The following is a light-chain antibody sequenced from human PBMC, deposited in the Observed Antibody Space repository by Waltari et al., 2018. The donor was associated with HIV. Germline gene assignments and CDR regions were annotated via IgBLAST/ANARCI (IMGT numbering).Light chain of an antibody. J-gene: IGLJ1*01. CDR3: QSYDSSLSARYV. CDR2: GNS. Sequence: QSVLTQPPSVSGAPGQRVTISCTGSSSNIGAGYDVHWYQQLPGTAPKLLIYGNSNRPSGVPDRCSGSKSGTSASLAITGLQAEDEADYYCQSYDSSLSARYVFGTGTKVTVL. V-gene: IGLV1-40*01. CDR1: SSNIGAGYD.